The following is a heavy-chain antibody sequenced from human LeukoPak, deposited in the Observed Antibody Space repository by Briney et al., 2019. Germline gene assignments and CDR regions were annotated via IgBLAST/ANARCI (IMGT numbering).Heavy chain of an antibody. CDR3: AKDIHPGLDSGASCCFDY. Sequence: GSVKVSCKTSGYTFSRHGITWVRQAPGQGLEWMGWVSGYNGNTNYAKNGQGRVTMTTDTSTNTAYMELRSLRSDDTAVYYCAKDIHPGLDSGASCCFDYWGQGTPVTVSS. CDR1: GYTFSRHG. J-gene: IGHJ4*02. D-gene: IGHD3-22*01. V-gene: IGHV1-18*01. CDR2: VSGYNGNT.